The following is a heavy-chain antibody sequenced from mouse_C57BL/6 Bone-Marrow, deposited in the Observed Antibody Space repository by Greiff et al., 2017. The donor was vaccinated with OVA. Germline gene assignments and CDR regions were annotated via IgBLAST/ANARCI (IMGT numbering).Heavy chain of an antibody. D-gene: IGHD1-1*01. CDR1: GYAFSSSW. CDR3: ARRGYGSPFDY. V-gene: IGHV1-82*01. CDR2: IYPGDGDT. Sequence: VQLQQSGPELVKPGASVRISCKASGYAFSSSWMNWVKQRPGKGLEWIGRIYPGDGDTNYNGKFKGKATLTADKSSSTAYMQLSSLKSEDSAVYFCARRGYGSPFDYWGQGTTLTVSS. J-gene: IGHJ2*01.